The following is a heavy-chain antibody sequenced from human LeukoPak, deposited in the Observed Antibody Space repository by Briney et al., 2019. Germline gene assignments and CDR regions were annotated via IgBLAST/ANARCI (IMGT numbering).Heavy chain of an antibody. CDR3: ARDADYYDSSVRYYYYYGMDV. V-gene: IGHV3-30-3*01. CDR1: GFTFSSYA. D-gene: IGHD3-22*01. J-gene: IGHJ6*02. Sequence: GGSLRLSCAASGFTFSSYAMHWVRQATGKGLEWVAVISYDGSNKYYADSVNGRFTISRDNSKNTLYLQMNSLRAEDTAVYYCARDADYYDSSVRYYYYYGMDVWGQGTTVTVSS. CDR2: ISYDGSNK.